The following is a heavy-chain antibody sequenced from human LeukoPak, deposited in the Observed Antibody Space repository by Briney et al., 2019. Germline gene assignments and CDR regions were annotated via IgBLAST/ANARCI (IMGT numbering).Heavy chain of an antibody. CDR3: ARGPFPNYYGSGSFEL. V-gene: IGHV4-59*12. D-gene: IGHD3-10*01. CDR2: VYFTGSP. CDR1: GGPLSTYY. J-gene: IGHJ4*02. Sequence: SETLSLTCTVSGGPLSTYYWSWLRRPPGEGLEWVGYVYFTGSPKYNPSLKTRVTISQDTSKNQFFLNLRSVTAADTAVYYCARGPFPNYYGSGSFELWGQGALVTVSS.